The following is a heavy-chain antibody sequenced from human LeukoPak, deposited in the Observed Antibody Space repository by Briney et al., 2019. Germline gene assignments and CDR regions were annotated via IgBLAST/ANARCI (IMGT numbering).Heavy chain of an antibody. Sequence: GSLRLSCAASGFTFSSYAMSWVRQAPGKGLEWIGSIYYSGSTYYNPSLKSRVTISVDTSKNQFSLKLSSVTAADTAVYYCARLTMVRGVITQNFDYWGQGTLVTVSS. D-gene: IGHD3-10*01. J-gene: IGHJ4*02. CDR3: ARLTMVRGVITQNFDY. CDR1: GFTFSSYA. V-gene: IGHV4-39*01. CDR2: IYYSGST.